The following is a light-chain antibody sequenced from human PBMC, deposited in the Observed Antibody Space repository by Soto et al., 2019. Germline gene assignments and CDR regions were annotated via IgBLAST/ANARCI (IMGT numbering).Light chain of an antibody. CDR1: PSNIGSNS. Sequence: QSVLTQPPSASGTPGQYFSISYSGGPSNIGSNSVNWLQQLPGAAPKLLIYKNDQRPSGVPDRFSASKSGTSASLAISGLQSEDEADYYCAAWDDSQMRVFGSGTKVTVL. V-gene: IGLV1-44*01. CDR3: AAWDDSQMRV. J-gene: IGLJ1*01. CDR2: KND.